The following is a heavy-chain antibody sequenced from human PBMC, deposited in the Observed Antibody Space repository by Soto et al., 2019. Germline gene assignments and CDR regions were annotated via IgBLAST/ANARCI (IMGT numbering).Heavy chain of an antibody. J-gene: IGHJ6*02. CDR3: ARDVSKKLVSYYYYDMDV. CDR2: VYHSWTT. Sequence: LXLTCSVPGVSMTREVCYWSWILKHPGEGLEWIGHVYHSWTTYFNPSLKSRFSISLDTSKNQFSLKLFSVTAADTAVYYCARDVSKKLVSYYYYDMDVWGQGTTVTVSS. V-gene: IGHV4-31*03. D-gene: IGHD6-6*01. CDR1: GVSMTREVCY.